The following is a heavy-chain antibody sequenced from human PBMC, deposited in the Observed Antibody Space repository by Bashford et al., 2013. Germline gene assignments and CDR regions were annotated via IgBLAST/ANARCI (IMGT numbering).Heavy chain of an antibody. CDR2: FHREDGDT. Sequence: ASVKVSCQISGYSSLNYPYTGCGQAPGKGLELMGGFHREDGDTNYAQKFQGRVTLTRDTSISTAYMELTRLQSDDTAKYFCARETAFDLWGQGTMVTVSS. CDR1: GYSSLNYP. CDR3: ARETAFDL. J-gene: IGHJ3*01. V-gene: IGHV1-24*01.